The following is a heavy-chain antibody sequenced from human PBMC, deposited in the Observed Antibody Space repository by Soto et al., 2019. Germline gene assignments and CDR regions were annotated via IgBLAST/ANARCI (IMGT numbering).Heavy chain of an antibody. Sequence: QVQLVESGGGVVQPGRSLRLSCAASGFTFSSYGMHWVRQAPGKGLEWVAVISDDGSNKYYADSVKGRFTISRDNSKNTLYLQMNSLRAEDTAVYYCAKGAGGWLRPFDYWGQGTLVTVSS. CDR3: AKGAGGWLRPFDY. V-gene: IGHV3-30*18. D-gene: IGHD5-12*01. CDR2: ISDDGSNK. J-gene: IGHJ4*02. CDR1: GFTFSSYG.